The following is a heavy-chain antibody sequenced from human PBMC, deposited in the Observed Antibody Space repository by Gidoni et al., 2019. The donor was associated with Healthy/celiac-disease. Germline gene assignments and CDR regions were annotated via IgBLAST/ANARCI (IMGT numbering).Heavy chain of an antibody. CDR1: GFTFSSYG. CDR3: ARAREWELPTLDY. CDR2: IWYDGSNK. D-gene: IGHD1-26*01. J-gene: IGHJ4*02. Sequence: QVQLVESGGGVVQPGRSLSLSCAASGFTFSSYGMPWVRQAPGKGLEWVAVIWYDGSNKYYADSVKGRFTISRDNSKNTLYLQMNSLRAEDTAVYYCARAREWELPTLDYWGQGTLVTVSS. V-gene: IGHV3-33*01.